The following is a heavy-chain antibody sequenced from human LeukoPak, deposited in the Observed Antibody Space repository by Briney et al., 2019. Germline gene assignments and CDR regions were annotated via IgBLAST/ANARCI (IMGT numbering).Heavy chain of an antibody. CDR1: GFTFSSYS. D-gene: IGHD3-22*01. Sequence: PGGSLRLSCAASGFTFSSYSMNWVRQAPGKGLEWVSSISSSSSYIYYADSVKGRFTISRDNAKNSLYLQMNSLRAEDTAVYYCAARRGGYYDSSGYYYPFDYWGQGTLVTVS. J-gene: IGHJ4*02. CDR2: ISSSSSYI. CDR3: AARRGGYYDSSGYYYPFDY. V-gene: IGHV3-21*01.